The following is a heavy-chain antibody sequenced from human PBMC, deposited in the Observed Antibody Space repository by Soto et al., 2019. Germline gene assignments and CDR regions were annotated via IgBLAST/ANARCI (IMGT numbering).Heavy chain of an antibody. CDR3: AGGPVAPILRYFDY. D-gene: IGHD5-12*01. V-gene: IGHV1-69*01. CDR1: GGTFSSYA. CDR2: IILIFGTA. Sequence: QVQLVQSGAEVKKPGSSVKVSCKASGGTFSSYAISWVRQAPGQGPEWMGGIILIFGTANYAQKFQGRVTITADESTSTAYMELSSLRSEDTAVYYCAGGPVAPILRYFDYWGQGTLVTVSS. J-gene: IGHJ4*02.